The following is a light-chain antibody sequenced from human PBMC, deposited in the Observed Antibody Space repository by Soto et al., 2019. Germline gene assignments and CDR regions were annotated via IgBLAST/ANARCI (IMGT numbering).Light chain of an antibody. CDR3: QQYGISPFT. CDR2: GAS. Sequence: PEARATLSCRASQFVSSTYLACYQQRPGQAPRLLIYGASSRATGIPDRFSGGGSETDFTLTISRLESEDSAVYYCQQYGISPFTFGGGTKVEI. CDR1: QFVSSTY. V-gene: IGKV3-20*01. J-gene: IGKJ4*01.